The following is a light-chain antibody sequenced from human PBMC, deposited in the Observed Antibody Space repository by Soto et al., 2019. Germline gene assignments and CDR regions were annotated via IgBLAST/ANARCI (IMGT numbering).Light chain of an antibody. J-gene: IGKJ2*01. CDR2: AAS. CDR3: QQSYSTPYT. CDR1: QSISSY. Sequence: DIQMTQSPSSLSVSVGDRVTITCGASQSISSYLNWYQQKPGKAPKLLIYAASSLQSGVPSRFSGSGSGTDFTLTISSLQPEDFATYYCQQSYSTPYTFGQGTKLEIK. V-gene: IGKV1-39*01.